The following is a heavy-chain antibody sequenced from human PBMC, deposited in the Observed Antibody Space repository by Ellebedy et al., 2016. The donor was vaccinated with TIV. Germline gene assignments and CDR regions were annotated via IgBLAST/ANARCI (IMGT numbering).Heavy chain of an antibody. J-gene: IGHJ4*02. D-gene: IGHD3-22*01. V-gene: IGHV1-46*01. CDR3: ARGDNYYYDSSGYYYSY. CDR1: GYTFTSYF. Sequence: ASVKVSCKASGYTFTSYFLYWVRQAPGQGLEWMGIINPTSGSSNYAQKFQGRVTMTRDTSTSTVYMDLSSLRSADTAVYYCARGDNYYYDSSGYYYSYWGQGTLVTVSS. CDR2: INPTSGSS.